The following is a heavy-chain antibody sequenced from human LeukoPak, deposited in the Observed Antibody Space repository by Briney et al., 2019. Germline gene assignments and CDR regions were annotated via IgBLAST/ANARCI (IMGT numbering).Heavy chain of an antibody. CDR2: ISGSGGST. CDR1: GFTFSSYA. J-gene: IGHJ4*02. V-gene: IGHV3-23*01. CDR3: AKSGYCSGGSCYSEKRWLDY. D-gene: IGHD2-15*01. Sequence: GGSLSLSCAASGFTFSSYAMSWVRQAPGKGLEWVSAISGSGGSTYYADSVKGRFTISRDNSKNTLYLQMNSLRAEDTAVYYCAKSGYCSGGSCYSEKRWLDYWGQGTLVTVSS.